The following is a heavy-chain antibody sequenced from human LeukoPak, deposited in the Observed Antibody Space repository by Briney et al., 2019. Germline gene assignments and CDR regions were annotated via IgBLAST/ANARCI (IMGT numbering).Heavy chain of an antibody. CDR2: INPNSGGT. V-gene: IGHV1-2*02. Sequence: ASVKVSCKASGYTFTGYYMHWVRQAPGQGLEWMGWINPNSGGTNYAQKFQGRVTMTRDTSISTAYMELSRLRSDDTAVYYCARHYGDYSLGYDWGSVGYWGQGTLVTASS. CDR1: GYTFTGYY. J-gene: IGHJ4*02. D-gene: IGHD4-17*01. CDR3: ARHYGDYSLGYDWGSVGY.